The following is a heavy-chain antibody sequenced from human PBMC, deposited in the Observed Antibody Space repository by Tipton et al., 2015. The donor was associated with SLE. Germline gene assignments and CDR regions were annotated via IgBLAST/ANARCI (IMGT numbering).Heavy chain of an antibody. Sequence: QLVQSGAEVKKPGESLKIFCKGSGYTFTSYYIGWVRQMPGKGLEWMGIIYPGDSATTYSPSFQGQVTISADKSITTAYLQWSSLKASDSAMYYCTSRGGPGSFDAFDIWGQGTMVTVSS. CDR2: IYPGDSAT. J-gene: IGHJ3*02. CDR1: GYTFTSYY. CDR3: TSRGGPGSFDAFDI. V-gene: IGHV5-51*03. D-gene: IGHD1-1*01.